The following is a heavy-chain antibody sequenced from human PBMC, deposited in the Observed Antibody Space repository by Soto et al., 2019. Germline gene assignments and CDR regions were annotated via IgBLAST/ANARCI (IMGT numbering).Heavy chain of an antibody. CDR2: IYYSGST. J-gene: IGHJ4*02. Sequence: SETLSLTCTVSGGSISSGGYYWSWIRQHPGKGLEGIGYIYYSGSTYYNPSLKSRVTISVDTSKNQFSLKLSSVTAADTAVYYCARDGMGSGSSYGIVYWGQGTLVTVSS. CDR1: GGSISSGGYY. D-gene: IGHD3-22*01. V-gene: IGHV4-31*03. CDR3: ARDGMGSGSSYGIVY.